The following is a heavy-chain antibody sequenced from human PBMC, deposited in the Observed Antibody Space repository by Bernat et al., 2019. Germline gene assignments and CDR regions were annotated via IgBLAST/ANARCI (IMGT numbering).Heavy chain of an antibody. CDR3: TSFNWNHFDY. J-gene: IGHJ4*02. CDR2: INQDGSEK. V-gene: IGHV3-7*02. D-gene: IGHD1-1*01. Sequence: ELQLVESGGDLVQPGGSLRLSCVVPALTFSRHWMSWVRQAPGKGLEWVANINQDGSEKYYVDSVKGRFTISRDSAKNSLYLQMNSLRVEDTAVYYCTSFNWNHFDYWAREPWSPSPQ. CDR1: ALTFSRHW.